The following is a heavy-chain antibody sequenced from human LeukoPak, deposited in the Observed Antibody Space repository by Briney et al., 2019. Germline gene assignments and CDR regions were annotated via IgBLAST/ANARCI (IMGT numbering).Heavy chain of an antibody. CDR2: IANDGKTT. Sequence: PGGSLRLSCAASGFTFSIYGTHWVRQAPGKGLEWVAVIANDGKTTYYANSVKGRFTISRDNSKNTLYLQMGSLRAEDMAVYYCARVDPYDFWSGWGAFDIWGQGTMVTVSS. V-gene: IGHV3-30*03. J-gene: IGHJ3*02. CDR1: GFTFSIYG. D-gene: IGHD3-3*01. CDR3: ARVDPYDFWSGWGAFDI.